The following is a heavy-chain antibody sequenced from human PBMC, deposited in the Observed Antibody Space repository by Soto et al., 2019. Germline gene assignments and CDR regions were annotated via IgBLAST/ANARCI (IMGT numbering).Heavy chain of an antibody. CDR3: VMVDNYVTPTPQDV. J-gene: IGHJ6*02. Sequence: QVQLVQSGDEVKKPGASVKVSCKASGYIFVNYGIAWVRQAPGQGLGWMGWISPYTGNTHSATKVQGRLTMTTDTSTSTAYMDLGSLTSDDTTVYYCVMVDNYVTPTPQDVGGQGTTVTVS. D-gene: IGHD3-16*01. CDR1: GYIFVNYG. V-gene: IGHV1-18*01. CDR2: ISPYTGNT.